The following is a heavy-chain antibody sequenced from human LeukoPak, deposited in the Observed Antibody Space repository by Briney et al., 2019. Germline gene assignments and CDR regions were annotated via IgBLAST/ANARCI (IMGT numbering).Heavy chain of an antibody. D-gene: IGHD3-22*01. CDR2: INPNSGDT. CDR1: GNTLIGFY. CDR3: ARGGYYYTY. J-gene: IGHJ4*02. Sequence: ASVKVSCKASGNTLIGFYIHWVRQAPGQGLEWMGWINPNSGDTNYAQKFQGRVTMTRDPSIYTAYVELSSLTSDDTAVYYCARGGYYYTYWGQGTLVTVSS. V-gene: IGHV1-2*02.